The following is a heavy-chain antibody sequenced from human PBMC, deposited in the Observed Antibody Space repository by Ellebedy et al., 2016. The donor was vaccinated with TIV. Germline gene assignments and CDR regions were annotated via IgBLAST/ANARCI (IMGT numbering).Heavy chain of an antibody. D-gene: IGHD6-6*01. J-gene: IGHJ4*02. Sequence: MPSETLSLTCTVSGGSFSGYYWNWIRQPPGKGLEWIGEINHSGSTNYNPSLESRVTLSVDTSKKQFALRLTSVTAADTAVYYCASGRAGFSTSRSPFGQWGRGTLVTVSS. CDR2: INHSGST. CDR1: GGSFSGYY. CDR3: ASGRAGFSTSRSPFGQ. V-gene: IGHV4-34*01.